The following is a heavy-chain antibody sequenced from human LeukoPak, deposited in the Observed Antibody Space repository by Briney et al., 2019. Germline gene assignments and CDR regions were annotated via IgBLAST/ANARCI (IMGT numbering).Heavy chain of an antibody. D-gene: IGHD4-23*01. CDR1: GGTFSSYA. J-gene: IGHJ6*04. CDR2: IIPIFGIA. CDR3: ASRAYGGVRGNSTYYYCMDV. V-gene: IGHV1-69*04. Sequence: SVKVSCKASGGTFSSYAISWVRQAPGQGLEWMGRIIPIFGIANYAQKFQGRVTITADKSTSTAYMELSRLRSEDTAVYYCASRAYGGVRGNSTYYYCMDVWGKGTTVTVSS.